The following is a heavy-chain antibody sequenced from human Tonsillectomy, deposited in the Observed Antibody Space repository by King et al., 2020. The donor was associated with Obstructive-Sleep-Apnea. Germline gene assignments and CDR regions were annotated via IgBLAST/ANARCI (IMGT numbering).Heavy chain of an antibody. CDR1: GLTFSNYA. Sequence: VQLVESGGGVVQPGRSLRVSCEASGLTFSNYAMHWVRQAPRKGLEWVAVITYAGRKKYYADSAKGRFTISRDNSKNTLFLQMNSLRAEDTAVYYCAGPTTVARHYFDYWGQGTLVTVSS. V-gene: IGHV3-30*04. CDR3: AGPTTVARHYFDY. D-gene: IGHD4-23*01. J-gene: IGHJ4*02. CDR2: ITYAGRKK.